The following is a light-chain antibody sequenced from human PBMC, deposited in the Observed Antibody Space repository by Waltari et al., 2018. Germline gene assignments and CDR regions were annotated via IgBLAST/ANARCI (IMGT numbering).Light chain of an antibody. Sequence: QSLLTQAPSASGTPGQRVTVPCSGSMSNVGGGGVDWYKPVPGEAPKLLLYSTDARPSGVPDRFSVSKSGTAASLAIRGLRSEDEGDYYCASWDSGLKAYVFGTGTKVTAL. CDR1: MSNVGGGG. J-gene: IGLJ1*01. CDR3: ASWDSGLKAYV. CDR2: STD. V-gene: IGLV1-44*01.